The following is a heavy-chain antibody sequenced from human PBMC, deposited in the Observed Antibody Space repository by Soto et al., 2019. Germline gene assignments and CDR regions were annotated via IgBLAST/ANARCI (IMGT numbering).Heavy chain of an antibody. Sequence: QVQLVQSGAEVKKPGSSVKVSCKASGGTFSSYAISWVRQAPGQGLEWMGGIIPIFGTANYAQKFQGRVTITADESTSTAYKELSSLRSEDTAVYYCARGGITMPSYYYYGMDVWGQGTTVSVSS. CDR2: IIPIFGTA. V-gene: IGHV1-69*01. CDR1: GGTFSSYA. CDR3: ARGGITMPSYYYYGMDV. J-gene: IGHJ6*02. D-gene: IGHD3-10*01.